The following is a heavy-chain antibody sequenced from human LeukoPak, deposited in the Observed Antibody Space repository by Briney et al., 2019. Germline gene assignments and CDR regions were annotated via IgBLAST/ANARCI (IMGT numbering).Heavy chain of an antibody. Sequence: PGGSLRLSSAAFGFTFDDYAMHWVRQAPGKGLEWVSLISWEGDTTYYADSVRGRFTISRDNSKNSLYLQMNSLRTEDTAFYYCTNDTDYASATYYFDYWGQGTLVSVSS. V-gene: IGHV3-43*01. J-gene: IGHJ4*02. CDR3: TNDTDYASATYYFDY. CDR2: ISWEGDTT. CDR1: GFTFDDYA. D-gene: IGHD3-10*01.